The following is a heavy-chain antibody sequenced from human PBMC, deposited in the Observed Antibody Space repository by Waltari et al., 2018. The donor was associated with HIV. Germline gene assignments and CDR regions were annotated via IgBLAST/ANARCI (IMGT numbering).Heavy chain of an antibody. CDR1: GYTFTGYY. Sequence: QVQLVQSGAEVKKPGASVKVSCKASGYTFTGYYMHWVRQAPGQGLEWMGWINPNSGGTNYAQKFQGRVTMTRDTSISTAYMELSRLRSDDTAVYYCARDCGLRFLEWSLGYWGQGTLVTVSS. V-gene: IGHV1-2*02. CDR3: ARDCGLRFLEWSLGY. CDR2: INPNSGGT. D-gene: IGHD3-3*01. J-gene: IGHJ4*02.